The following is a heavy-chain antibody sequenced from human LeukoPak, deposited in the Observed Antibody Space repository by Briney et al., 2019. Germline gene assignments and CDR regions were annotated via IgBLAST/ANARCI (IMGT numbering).Heavy chain of an antibody. V-gene: IGHV4-59*08. CDR2: IYYSGST. Sequence: SETLSLTCTVSGGSITTYYWSWIRQPPGKGLEWIGYIYYSGSTNYNPSLKSRVTISLDTSKNQFSLKLSSVTAADTAVYYCARLLPLASAYYFGYWGQGTLVTVSS. CDR3: ARLLPLASAYYFGY. CDR1: GGSITTYY. J-gene: IGHJ4*02.